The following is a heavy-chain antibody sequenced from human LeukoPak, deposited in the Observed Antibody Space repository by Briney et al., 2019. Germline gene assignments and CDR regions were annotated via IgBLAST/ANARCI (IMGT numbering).Heavy chain of an antibody. Sequence: GASVKVSCKASGGTFSSYAISWVRQAPGQGLEWMGGIIPIFGTANYAQKFQGRVTITADESTSTAYMELSSLRSEDTAVYYCARDKATVTTSYYYYGMDVWGQGTTVTVSS. V-gene: IGHV1-69*13. CDR1: GGTFSSYA. CDR2: IIPIFGTA. J-gene: IGHJ6*02. CDR3: ARDKATVTTSYYYYGMDV. D-gene: IGHD4-17*01.